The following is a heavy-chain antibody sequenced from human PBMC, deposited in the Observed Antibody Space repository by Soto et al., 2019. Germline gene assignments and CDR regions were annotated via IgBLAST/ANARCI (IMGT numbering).Heavy chain of an antibody. CDR2: ISHSGST. D-gene: IGHD2-15*01. V-gene: IGHV4-34*01. J-gene: IGHJ6*02. CDR1: GGSFSGYY. Sequence: PSETLSLTCAVYGGSFSGYYWSWIRQPPGKGLEWIGEISHSGSTNYNPSLKSRVTISVDTSKNQFSLKLSSVTAADTAVYYCARGGYCSGGSCRYYYGMDVWGQGTTVTVSS. CDR3: ARGGYCSGGSCRYYYGMDV.